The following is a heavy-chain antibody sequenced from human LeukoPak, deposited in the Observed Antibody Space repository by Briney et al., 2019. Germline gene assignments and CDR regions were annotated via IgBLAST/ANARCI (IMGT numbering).Heavy chain of an antibody. D-gene: IGHD6-25*01. CDR1: GFIFSNHW. CDR3: LASGGY. Sequence: GGSLRLSCAASGFIFSNHWMNWVRQAPGKGLEWVAGINPDGSAKYYVDSVKGRFTISRDNAKNSLDLQMSSLRVEDTAVYYCLASGGYWGQGTLVTVSS. V-gene: IGHV3-7*01. CDR2: INPDGSAK. J-gene: IGHJ4*02.